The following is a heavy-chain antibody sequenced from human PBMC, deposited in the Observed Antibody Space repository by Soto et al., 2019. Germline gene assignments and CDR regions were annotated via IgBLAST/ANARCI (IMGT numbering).Heavy chain of an antibody. CDR1: GYSFTSYW. V-gene: IGHV5-51*01. J-gene: IGHJ4*02. CDR2: IYPGDSDP. D-gene: IGHD3-3*01. Sequence: PGESLKISCKGSGYSFTSYWIGWVRQMPGKGLEWMGIIYPGDSDPRYSPSFQGQVTISADKSISTAYLQWSRLKASDPHTYYCATGLYSPFWRGSSAFDYWGQGTLVTVSS. CDR3: ATGLYSPFWRGSSAFDY.